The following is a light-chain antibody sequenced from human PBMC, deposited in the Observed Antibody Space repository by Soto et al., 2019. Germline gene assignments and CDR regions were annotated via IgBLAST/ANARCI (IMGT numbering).Light chain of an antibody. Sequence: DIVMTQSPDSLAVSLGERATINCKSSQSVLYNSDNKNHLAWYQQKPGQPPKLLIYWASTRDSGVPDRFSGSGSGADFTLTISSLQAEDVAVYYCQQYYTTLTFGGGTKVEIK. CDR3: QQYYTTLT. CDR2: WAS. CDR1: QSVLYNSDNKNH. V-gene: IGKV4-1*01. J-gene: IGKJ4*01.